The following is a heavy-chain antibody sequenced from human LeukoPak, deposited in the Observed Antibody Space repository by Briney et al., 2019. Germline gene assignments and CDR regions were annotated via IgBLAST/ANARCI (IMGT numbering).Heavy chain of an antibody. D-gene: IGHD5-12*01. CDR2: ISGSGGST. Sequence: GGSLRLSCAASGSTFSSYAMSWVRQAPGKGLEWVSTISGSGGSTYYADSVKGRFTISRDNSKNTLYLQMNSLRAEDTAVYYCAKPPPPGDDYSPGRDVGGKGPTATVSS. J-gene: IGHJ6*04. CDR3: AKPPPPGDDYSPGRDV. CDR1: GSTFSSYA. V-gene: IGHV3-23*01.